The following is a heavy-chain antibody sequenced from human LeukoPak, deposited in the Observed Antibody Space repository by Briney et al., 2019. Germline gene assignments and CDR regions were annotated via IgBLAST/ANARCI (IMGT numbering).Heavy chain of an antibody. Sequence: GRSLRLSCAASGFTFSSYAMSWVRQAPGKGLEWVSAISGSGGSTYYAASVKGRFTISRDNAKNTLYLQMNSLRAEDTAGYYCARVEWLPDYWGQGTLVTVSS. J-gene: IGHJ4*02. CDR3: ARVEWLPDY. CDR1: GFTFSSYA. D-gene: IGHD6-19*01. CDR2: ISGSGGST. V-gene: IGHV3-23*01.